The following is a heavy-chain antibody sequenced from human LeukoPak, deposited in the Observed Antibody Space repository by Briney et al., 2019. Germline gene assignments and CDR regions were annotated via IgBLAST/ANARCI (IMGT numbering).Heavy chain of an antibody. CDR1: GFTFSSYG. CDR2: IRYDGSNK. D-gene: IGHD2-15*01. Sequence: PGGSLRLPCAASGFTFSSYGMHWVRQAPGKGLEWVAFIRYDGSNKYYADSVKGRFTISRDNSKNTLYLQMNSLRAEDTAVYYCAKSPTQAAPGPFDYWGQGTLVTVSS. CDR3: AKSPTQAAPGPFDY. J-gene: IGHJ4*02. V-gene: IGHV3-30*02.